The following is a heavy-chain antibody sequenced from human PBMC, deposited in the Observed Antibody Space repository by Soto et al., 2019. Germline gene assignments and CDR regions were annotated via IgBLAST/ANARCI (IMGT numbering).Heavy chain of an antibody. Sequence: SETLSLTCTVSGGSISSYYWSWIRQPPGKGLEWIGYIYYSGSTNYNPSLKSRVTISVDTSKNQFSLKLSSVTAADTAVYYCARADYSNYGYYYYYMDVWGKGTTVTVSS. D-gene: IGHD4-4*01. CDR1: GGSISSYY. J-gene: IGHJ6*03. CDR3: ARADYSNYGYYYYYMDV. CDR2: IYYSGST. V-gene: IGHV4-59*01.